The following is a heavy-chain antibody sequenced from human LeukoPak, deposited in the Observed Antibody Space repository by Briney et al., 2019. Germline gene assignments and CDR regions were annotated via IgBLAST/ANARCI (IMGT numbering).Heavy chain of an antibody. CDR1: GYTFTSYG. D-gene: IGHD3-10*01. V-gene: IGHV1-18*04. Sequence: GASVKVSCKASGYTFTSYGISWVRQAPGQGLEWMGWISVYNGNTNYAQKFQGRVTMTTDTSTSTAYMEVRSLRSDDTAVYYCARDVLGYFGESSLDYWGQGTLVTVSS. CDR3: ARDVLGYFGESSLDY. J-gene: IGHJ4*02. CDR2: ISVYNGNT.